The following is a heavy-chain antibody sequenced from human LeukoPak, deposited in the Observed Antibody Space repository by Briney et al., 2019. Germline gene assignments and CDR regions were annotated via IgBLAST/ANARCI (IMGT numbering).Heavy chain of an antibody. V-gene: IGHV4-59*11. CDR1: GGSISSHY. CDR3: ARVPYYDFWSGYYSAGYYHYYYMDV. J-gene: IGHJ6*03. D-gene: IGHD3-3*01. CDR2: IYYSGST. Sequence: LRETLSLTCTVSGGSISSHYWSWIRQPPGRGLEWIGYIYYSGSTNYNPSLKSRVTISVDTSKNQFSLKLSSVTAADTAVYYCARVPYYDFWSGYYSAGYYHYYYMDVWGKGTTVTVSS.